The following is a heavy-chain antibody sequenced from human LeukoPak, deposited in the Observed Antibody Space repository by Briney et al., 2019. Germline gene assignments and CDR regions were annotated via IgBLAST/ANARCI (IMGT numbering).Heavy chain of an antibody. V-gene: IGHV4-39*01. Sequence: PSETLSLTCTVSGGSISNFNYYWGWIRQPPGKGLEWIGNIYCSGTTYYNPSLKSRVTISVDTSNNQFSLKLRFVTAADTAVYYCARRPHGGGIDYWGQGTLVTVSS. J-gene: IGHJ4*02. CDR2: IYCSGTT. CDR1: GGSISNFNYY. CDR3: ARRPHGGGIDY. D-gene: IGHD3-16*01.